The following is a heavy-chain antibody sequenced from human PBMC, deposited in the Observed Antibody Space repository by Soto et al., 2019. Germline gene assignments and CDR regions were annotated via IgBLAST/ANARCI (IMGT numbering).Heavy chain of an antibody. CDR1: GFTFRSYA. V-gene: IGHV3-23*01. Sequence: EVQLLESGGGLVQPGGSLRLSCAASGFTFRSYAVSWVRQAPGKGLEWVSGISGSGSTTYYADSVKGRFTISRDNSKNTLYLQVNSLRAEDTAIYYCAKVGNWGSATYKSYFDYWGQGTLVTVSS. CDR3: AKVGNWGSATYKSYFDY. J-gene: IGHJ4*02. D-gene: IGHD7-27*01. CDR2: ISGSGSTT.